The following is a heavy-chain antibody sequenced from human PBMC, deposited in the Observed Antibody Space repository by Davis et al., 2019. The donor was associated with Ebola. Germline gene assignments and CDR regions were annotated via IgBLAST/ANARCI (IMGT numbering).Heavy chain of an antibody. CDR1: GFTFTSSA. J-gene: IGHJ4*02. CDR3: AASAGTVGKFDF. D-gene: IGHD1-14*01. Sequence: AASVKVSCKASGFTFTSSAIQWVRQARGQRLEWIGSIVVGSGNTNYAQKFRQRVTMTRDMSTSTVYMELRSLRSDDTAVYYCAASAGTVGKFDFWGQGAVVTVSA. CDR2: IVVGSGNT. V-gene: IGHV1-58*02.